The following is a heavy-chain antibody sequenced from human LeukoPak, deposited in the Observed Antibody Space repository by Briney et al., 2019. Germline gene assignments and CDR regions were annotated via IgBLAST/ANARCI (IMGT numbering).Heavy chain of an antibody. CDR2: IIPIFGTA. J-gene: IGHJ4*02. D-gene: IGHD2-15*01. Sequence: SVKVSCKASGYTFTSYYMHWVRQAPGQGLEWMGGIIPIFGTANYAQKFQGRVTITADESTSTAYMELSSLRSEDTAVYYCARESASWSNFDYWGQGTLVTVSS. CDR3: ARESASWSNFDY. CDR1: GYTFTSYY. V-gene: IGHV1-69*13.